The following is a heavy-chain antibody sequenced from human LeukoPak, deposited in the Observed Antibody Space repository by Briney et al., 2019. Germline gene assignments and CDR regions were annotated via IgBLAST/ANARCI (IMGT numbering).Heavy chain of an antibody. Sequence: GGSLRLSCAASGFTVSSNYMSWVRQAPGKGLEWVSVIYSGGTTYYADSVKGRFTISRDNSKNTLYLQMNSLRAEDTAVYYCARHPSYYDRIDYWGQGTLVTVSS. D-gene: IGHD3-22*01. CDR2: IYSGGTT. CDR3: ARHPSYYDRIDY. V-gene: IGHV3-66*04. J-gene: IGHJ4*02. CDR1: GFTVSSNY.